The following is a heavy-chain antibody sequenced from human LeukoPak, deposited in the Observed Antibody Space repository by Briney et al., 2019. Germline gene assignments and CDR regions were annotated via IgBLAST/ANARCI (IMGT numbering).Heavy chain of an antibody. Sequence: PSETLSLTCSVSGGSISSFYWSWIRQPAGKGLEWIGHIYTSGSTNDNPSLKSRVTMSVDTSKNQFSLKLSSVTAADTAVYYCARAAGRGSTSGLDFDYWGQGTLVTVSS. V-gene: IGHV4-4*07. J-gene: IGHJ4*02. CDR1: GGSISSFY. CDR3: ARAAGRGSTSGLDFDY. CDR2: IYTSGST. D-gene: IGHD2-2*01.